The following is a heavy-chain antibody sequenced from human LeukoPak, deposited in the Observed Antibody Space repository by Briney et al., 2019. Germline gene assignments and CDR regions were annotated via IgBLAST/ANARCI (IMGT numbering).Heavy chain of an antibody. V-gene: IGHV1-8*01. CDR2: MNPNSGNT. D-gene: IGHD3-22*01. CDR3: ARAAPYYYDSSGYLPYFDY. J-gene: IGHJ4*02. CDR1: GYTFTNYD. Sequence: RGASVKVSCKASGYTFTNYDINWVRQATGQGLEWMGWMNPNSGNTGYAQKFQGRVTMTRNTSISTAYMELNSLTSEDTAVYYCARAAPYYYDSSGYLPYFDYWGQGTLVTVSS.